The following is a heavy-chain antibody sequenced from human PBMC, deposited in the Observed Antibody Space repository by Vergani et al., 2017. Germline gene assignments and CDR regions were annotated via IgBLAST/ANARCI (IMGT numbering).Heavy chain of an antibody. CDR2: ISYDGSNK. D-gene: IGHD3-10*01. V-gene: IGHV3-30*01. J-gene: IGHJ5*02. CDR1: GFTFSSYA. CDR3: ARGLTMVRGVPIHLPFPHWFDP. Sequence: QVQLVESGGGVVQPGRSLRLSCAASGFTFSSYAMHWVRQAPGKGLEWVAVISYDGSNKYYADSVKGRFTISSDNSKNTLYLQMNSLRAEDTAVYYCARGLTMVRGVPIHLPFPHWFDPWGQGTLVTVSS.